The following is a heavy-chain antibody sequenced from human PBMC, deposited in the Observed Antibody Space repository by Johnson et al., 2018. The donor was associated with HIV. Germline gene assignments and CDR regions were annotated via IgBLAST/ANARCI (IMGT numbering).Heavy chain of an antibody. CDR2: LYSGGST. J-gene: IGHJ3*02. Sequence: VQLVESGGGLVQPGGSLRLSCAASGFTVSSNYMNWVRQAPGKGLEWVSVLYSGGSTYYADFVKDRFIISRDNSKNTLYLQMNSLRAEDTAVYYCARQKNSQGRWLQFDAFDIWGQGTMVTVSS. CDR3: ARQKNSQGRWLQFDAFDI. V-gene: IGHV3-66*04. D-gene: IGHD5-24*01. CDR1: GFTVSSNY.